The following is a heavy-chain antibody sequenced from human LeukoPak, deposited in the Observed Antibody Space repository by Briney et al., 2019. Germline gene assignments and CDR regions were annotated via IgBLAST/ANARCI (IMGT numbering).Heavy chain of an antibody. V-gene: IGHV4-4*07. CDR2: IYANGGT. J-gene: IGHJ4*02. D-gene: IGHD3-10*01. CDR3: ARSWAGMYYPFYYFDF. Sequence: PSETLSLTCTVSGGSITNYYWTWIRQPAGEGLEWIGRIYANGGTNYNISLKSRITISIDTSRNQFSLKLSSVTAADTAVYFCARSWAGMYYPFYYFDFWGQGTLVSVSS. CDR1: GGSITNYY.